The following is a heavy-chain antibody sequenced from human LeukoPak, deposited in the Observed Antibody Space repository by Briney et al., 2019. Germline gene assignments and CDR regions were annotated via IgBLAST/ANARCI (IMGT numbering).Heavy chain of an antibody. D-gene: IGHD5-18*01. CDR1: GGSFSGYY. Sequence: PSETLSLTCAVYGGSFSGYYWSWIRQPPGKGLEWIGEINHSGSTNYNPSLKSRVTISVDTSKNQFSMKLSSVTAADTAVYYCARLRDTAMVKETEMATFDYWGQGTLVTVSS. V-gene: IGHV4-34*01. CDR3: ARLRDTAMVKETEMATFDY. J-gene: IGHJ4*02. CDR2: INHSGST.